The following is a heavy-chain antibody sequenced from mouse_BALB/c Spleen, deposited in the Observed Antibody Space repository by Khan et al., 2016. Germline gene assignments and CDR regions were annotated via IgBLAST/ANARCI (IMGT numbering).Heavy chain of an antibody. CDR3: ARGDSNYFDY. Sequence: VQLQQSGAELVRPGVSVKISCKGSGYTFTDYAMHWVKQSHAKSLEWIGVISTYYGDASYNQKFKGKATMTVDKSSSTAYMELARLTSEDSAIYYCARGDSNYFDYWGQGTTLTVSS. D-gene: IGHD2-13*01. CDR1: GYTFTDYA. V-gene: IGHV1S137*01. J-gene: IGHJ2*01. CDR2: ISTYYGDA.